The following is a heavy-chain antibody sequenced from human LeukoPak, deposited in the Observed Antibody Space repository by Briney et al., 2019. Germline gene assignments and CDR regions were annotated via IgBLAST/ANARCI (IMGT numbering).Heavy chain of an antibody. CDR2: ISSSSSTI. V-gene: IGHV3-48*01. J-gene: IGHJ5*02. CDR3: ARDPPKYVWGSYL. Sequence: GGSLRLSCAASGFTFSSYSMNWVRQAPGKGLEWVSYISSSSSTIYYADSVKGRFTISRDNAKNSLYLQMNSLRAEDTAVYYCARDPPKYVWGSYLWGQGTLVTVSS. CDR1: GFTFSSYS. D-gene: IGHD3-16*01.